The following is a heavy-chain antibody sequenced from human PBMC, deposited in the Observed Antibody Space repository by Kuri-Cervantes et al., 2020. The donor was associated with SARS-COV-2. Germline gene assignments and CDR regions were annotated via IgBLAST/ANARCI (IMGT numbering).Heavy chain of an antibody. V-gene: IGHV5-51*01. D-gene: IGHD1-26*01. CDR2: IYPGDSDT. J-gene: IGHJ3*02. CDR1: GYSFTSYW. Sequence: KVSCKGSGYSFTSYWIGWVRQMPGKGLEWMGIIYPGDSDTKYRPSFQGQVTISADRSINTAYLQWTSLKASDTAMYYCARSGLFAFDIWGQGTMVTVSS. CDR3: ARSGLFAFDI.